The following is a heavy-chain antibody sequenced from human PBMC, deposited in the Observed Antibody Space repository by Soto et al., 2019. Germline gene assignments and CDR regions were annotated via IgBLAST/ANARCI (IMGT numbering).Heavy chain of an antibody. CDR3: ARDEGIAARWLGGYYGMDV. D-gene: IGHD6-6*01. CDR2: ISAYNGNT. V-gene: IGHV1-18*04. CDR1: GYTFTSYG. J-gene: IGHJ6*02. Sequence: QVQLVQSGAEVKKPGASVKVSCKASGYTFTSYGISWVRQAPGQGLEWMGWISAYNGNTNYAQKLQGRVTMTTDTATSTAYMELRSLRSDDTAVYYCARDEGIAARWLGGYYGMDVWGQGTTVTVSS.